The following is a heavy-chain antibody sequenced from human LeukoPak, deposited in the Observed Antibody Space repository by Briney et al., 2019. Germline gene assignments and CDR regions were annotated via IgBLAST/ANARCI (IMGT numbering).Heavy chain of an antibody. CDR1: GFTVSSNY. V-gene: IGHV3-66*01. CDR3: ACDPFYYYGMDV. Sequence: RPGGSLRLSCAASGFTVSSNYMSWVRQAPVKGLEWVSVIYSGGSTYYADSVKGRFTISRDNSKNTLYLQMNSLRAEDTAVYYCACDPFYYYGMDVWGQGTTVTVSS. CDR2: IYSGGST. J-gene: IGHJ6*02.